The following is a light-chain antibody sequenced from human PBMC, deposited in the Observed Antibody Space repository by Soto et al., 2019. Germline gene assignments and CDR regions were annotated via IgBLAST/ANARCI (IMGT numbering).Light chain of an antibody. CDR1: SSDVGDYNY. Sequence: QSALTQPRSVSGSPGQSVTISCTGTSSDVGDYNYVSWYQQHPGKAPKLMIYDVSERPSGVPDRFSGSKSGNTASLTISGLQAEDEADYYCCSYAGRYTWVFGGGTKVTVL. CDR2: DVS. V-gene: IGLV2-11*01. CDR3: CSYAGRYTWV. J-gene: IGLJ3*02.